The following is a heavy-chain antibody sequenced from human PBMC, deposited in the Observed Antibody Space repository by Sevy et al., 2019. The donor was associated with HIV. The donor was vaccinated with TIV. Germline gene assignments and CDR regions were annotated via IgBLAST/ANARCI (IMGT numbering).Heavy chain of an antibody. Sequence: GGSLRLSCVASGFIFSNAWMSWVRQAPGKGLEWVGRIKSKTDGGTTDYAAPVKGRFTISRDDSKNTLYLQMFSLKTEDTAVYYCTTRCGGDCYQPFDYWGQGTLVTVSS. CDR3: TTRCGGDCYQPFDY. V-gene: IGHV3-15*01. CDR2: IKSKTDGGTT. J-gene: IGHJ4*02. D-gene: IGHD2-21*02. CDR1: GFIFSNAW.